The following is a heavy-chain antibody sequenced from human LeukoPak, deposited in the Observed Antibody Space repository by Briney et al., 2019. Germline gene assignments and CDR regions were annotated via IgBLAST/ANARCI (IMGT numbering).Heavy chain of an antibody. CDR3: ARMVRGVIPDAFDI. J-gene: IGHJ3*02. V-gene: IGHV4-38-2*02. CDR2: IFHSGST. Sequence: SETLSLTCTVSGYSLTSGYYWGWIRQPPGKGLEWIASIFHSGSTFYNPSVKSRVTISVDTSKNQFSLKLSSVTAADTAVYYCARMVRGVIPDAFDIWGQGTMVTVSS. D-gene: IGHD3-10*01. CDR1: GYSLTSGYY.